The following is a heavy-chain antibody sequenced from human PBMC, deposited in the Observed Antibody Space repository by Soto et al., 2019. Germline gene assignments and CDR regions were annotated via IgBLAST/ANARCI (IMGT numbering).Heavy chain of an antibody. Sequence: SETLSLTCAVSGGSISSGGYSWSWIRQPPGKGLEWVGYIYHSGSTYYNPSLKSRVTISVDRSKNQFSLKLSSVTAADTAVYYCARSASTVTTLDYWGQGTLVTVSS. CDR3: ARSASTVTTLDY. CDR1: GGSISSGGYS. D-gene: IGHD1-1*01. CDR2: IYHSGST. V-gene: IGHV4-30-2*01. J-gene: IGHJ4*02.